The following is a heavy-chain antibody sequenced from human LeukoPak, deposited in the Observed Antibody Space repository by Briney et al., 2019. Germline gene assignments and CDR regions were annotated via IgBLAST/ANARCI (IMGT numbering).Heavy chain of an antibody. CDR2: ISGSGGST. D-gene: IGHD6-19*01. Sequence: PGGSLRLSCAASGFAFSSYAMSWVRQAPGKGLEWVSAISGSGGSTYYADSVKGRFTISRDNSKNTLYLQMNSLRAEDTAVYYCAKKKQWLVRSEGSNAFDIWGQGTMVTVSS. CDR3: AKKKQWLVRSEGSNAFDI. CDR1: GFAFSSYA. J-gene: IGHJ3*02. V-gene: IGHV3-23*01.